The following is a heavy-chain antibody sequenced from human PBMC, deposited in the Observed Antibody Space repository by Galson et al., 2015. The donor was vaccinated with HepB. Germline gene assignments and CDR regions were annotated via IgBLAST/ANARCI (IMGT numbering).Heavy chain of an antibody. J-gene: IGHJ6*03. CDR1: GYTSTSYY. V-gene: IGHV1-46*01. CDR2: INPSGGST. D-gene: IGHD6-19*01. CDR3: ARCGWFVAGTHNYYYYYMDV. Sequence: SVKVSCKASGYTSTSYYMHWVRQAPGQGLEWMGIINPSGGSTRYAQKFQGRVTMTRDTSTSTVYMELSSLRSEDTAVYYCARCGWFVAGTHNYYYYYMDVWGKGTTVTVSS.